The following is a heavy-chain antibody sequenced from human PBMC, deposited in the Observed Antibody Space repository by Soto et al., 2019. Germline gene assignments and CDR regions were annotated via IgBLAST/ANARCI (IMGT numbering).Heavy chain of an antibody. CDR1: GYTFTSYG. D-gene: IGHD3-10*01. J-gene: IGHJ4*02. V-gene: IGHV1-18*01. Sequence: QVQLVQSGAEVKKPGASVKVPCKASGYTFTSYGISWVRQAPGQGLEWMGWISAYNGNTNYAQKLQGRVTMTTDTSTSTAYMELRSLRSDDTAVYYCARDPNYYGSGSYLGYWGQGTLVTVSS. CDR2: ISAYNGNT. CDR3: ARDPNYYGSGSYLGY.